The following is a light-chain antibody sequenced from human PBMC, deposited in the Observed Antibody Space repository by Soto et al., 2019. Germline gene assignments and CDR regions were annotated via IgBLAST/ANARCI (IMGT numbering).Light chain of an antibody. J-gene: IGLJ2*01. Sequence: QSALTQPASVSGSPGQSITISCTGTSSDIGGSNFVSWYQHHPAKAPKLMIYDDSNRPSGVSNRFSGSKSGNTASLTISGLQAEDEAHYYCSSFASSDTRVVFGGGTKVTVL. V-gene: IGLV2-14*03. CDR3: SSFASSDTRVV. CDR2: DDS. CDR1: SSDIGGSNF.